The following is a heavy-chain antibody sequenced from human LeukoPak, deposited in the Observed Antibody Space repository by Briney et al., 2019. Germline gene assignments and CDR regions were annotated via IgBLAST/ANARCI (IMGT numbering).Heavy chain of an antibody. D-gene: IGHD3-10*01. CDR1: GYTFTSYA. CDR3: ARGGSGSYYYYFDY. Sequence: ASVKVSCKASGYTFTSYAMHWVRQAPGQKLEWMGWSNAGNGNTKYSQEFQGRVTITRDTSASTAYMELSSLRSEDMAVYYCARGGSGSYYYYFDYWGQGTLVTVSS. CDR2: SNAGNGNT. V-gene: IGHV1-3*02. J-gene: IGHJ4*02.